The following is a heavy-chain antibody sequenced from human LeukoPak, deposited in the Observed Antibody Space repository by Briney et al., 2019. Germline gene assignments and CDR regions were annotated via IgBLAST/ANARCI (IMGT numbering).Heavy chain of an antibody. CDR3: AKVPRDSDCY. V-gene: IGHV3-7*01. Sequence: GSLKLSCAISGGPFNAHLDARVRPFPGKGMEWVAEINEDGSVKYYVDSMKGRFTISRDNAKNSLYLQMNSLGAEDTAVYYCAKVPRDSDCYWGQGTLVTVSS. D-gene: IGHD2-21*02. CDR1: GGPFNAHL. CDR2: INEDGSVK. J-gene: IGHJ4*02.